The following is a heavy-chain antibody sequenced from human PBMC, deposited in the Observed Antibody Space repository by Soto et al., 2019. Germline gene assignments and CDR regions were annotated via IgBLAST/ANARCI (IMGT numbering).Heavy chain of an antibody. CDR3: AGLYHYDSSGYYGY. Sequence: ASVKVSCKASGNSFTTYYMHWVRQAPGQGLEWMGIINPSGGRTTYAQKFQGRVTMTRDTSTSTFHMELSSLTSEDTAVYYCAGLYHYDSSGYYGYWGQGTLVTVSS. J-gene: IGHJ4*02. CDR2: INPSGGRT. V-gene: IGHV1-46*01. D-gene: IGHD3-22*01. CDR1: GNSFTTYY.